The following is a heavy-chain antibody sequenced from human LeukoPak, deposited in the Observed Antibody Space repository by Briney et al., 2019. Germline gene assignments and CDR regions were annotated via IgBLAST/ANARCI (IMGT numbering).Heavy chain of an antibody. CDR1: GYTFTGHY. Sequence: ASVKVSCKASGYTFTGHYMHWVRQAPGQGPEWMGWINPNSGGTNYAQKFQGRVTMTRDTSISTAYMELSRLRSDDTAVYYCARDFRPRKLDYYGSGSYKYFDYWGQGTLVTVSS. CDR2: INPNSGGT. D-gene: IGHD3-10*01. V-gene: IGHV1-2*02. J-gene: IGHJ4*02. CDR3: ARDFRPRKLDYYGSGSYKYFDY.